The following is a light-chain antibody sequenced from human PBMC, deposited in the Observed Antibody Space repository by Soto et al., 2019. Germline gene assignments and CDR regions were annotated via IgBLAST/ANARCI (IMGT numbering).Light chain of an antibody. V-gene: IGKV3-20*01. CDR3: QQYGSSPFT. CDR2: GAS. CDR1: QSVSSN. J-gene: IGKJ5*01. Sequence: ETVMTQSPATLSVSPGESATLSCRASQSVSSNLAWYQQKSGQAPRLLIFGASYGAAGVPDRFSGSGSGTDFTLIISRLEPEDFAVYYCQQYGSSPFTFGQGTRLEIK.